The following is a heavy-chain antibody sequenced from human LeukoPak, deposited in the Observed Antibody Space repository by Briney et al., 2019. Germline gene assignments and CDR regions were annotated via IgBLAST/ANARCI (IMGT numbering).Heavy chain of an antibody. V-gene: IGHV4-59*01. D-gene: IGHD2-15*01. J-gene: IGHJ6*02. CDR3: ARVGGSNYYYYGMDV. CDR2: IYSSGST. CDR1: GGSIDNYY. Sequence: SETLSLTCTVSGGSIDNYYWSWIRQPPGKELEWIGYIYSSGSTNYNPSFKSRVTMSVDMSKNQFSLKLSSVTAADTAVYYCARVGGSNYYYYGMDVWGQGTTVTVSS.